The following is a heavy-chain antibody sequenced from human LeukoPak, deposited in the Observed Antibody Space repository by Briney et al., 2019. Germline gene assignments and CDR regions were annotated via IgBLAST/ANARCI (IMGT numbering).Heavy chain of an antibody. CDR1: GYTFTGYY. J-gene: IGHJ4*02. CDR3: ARGFNYYDSSGYYLHYYFDY. CDR2: INPNSGGT. V-gene: IGHV1-2*04. Sequence: ASVKVSCKASGYTFTGYYMHWARQAPGQGLEWMGWINPNSGGTNYAQKFQGWVTMTRDTSISTAYMELSRLRSDDTAVYYCARGFNYYDSSGYYLHYYFDYRGQGTLVTVSS. D-gene: IGHD3-22*01.